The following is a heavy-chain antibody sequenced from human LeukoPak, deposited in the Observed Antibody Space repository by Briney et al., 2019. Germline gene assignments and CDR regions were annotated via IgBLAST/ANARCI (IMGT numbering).Heavy chain of an antibody. V-gene: IGHV4-34*01. D-gene: IGHD3-22*01. CDR3: ARGHYYDSSGYFPHFDY. Sequence: SETLSLTCAVYGGSLSGYYWSWVRQPPGKGLEWIGEINHSGSTNYNPSLKSRVTISVDTSKNQFSLKLSSVTAADTAVYYCARGHYYDSSGYFPHFDYWGQGTLVTVSS. CDR2: INHSGST. J-gene: IGHJ4*02. CDR1: GGSLSGYY.